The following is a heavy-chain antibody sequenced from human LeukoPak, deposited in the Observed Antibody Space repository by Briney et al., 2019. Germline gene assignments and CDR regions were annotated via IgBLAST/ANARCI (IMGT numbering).Heavy chain of an antibody. CDR2: ISGSGRNT. J-gene: IGHJ4*02. CDR1: GFTFSTYA. CDR3: AREGVGTFDY. V-gene: IGHV3-23*01. Sequence: GGSLRLSCAASGFTFSTYAMSWVRQAPGKGLEWVSSISGSGRNTYYADSVKGRFTISRDNPKNSLYLQMNSLRAEDTAVYYCAREGVGTFDYWGQGTLVTVSS. D-gene: IGHD1-1*01.